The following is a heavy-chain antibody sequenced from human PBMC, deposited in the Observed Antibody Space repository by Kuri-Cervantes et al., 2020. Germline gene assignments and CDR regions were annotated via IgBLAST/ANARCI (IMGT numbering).Heavy chain of an antibody. V-gene: IGHV1-2*02. CDR2: INPNSGGT. Sequence: ASVKVSCKASGYTFTGYYTHWVRQAPGQGLEWMGWINPNSGGTNYAQKLQGRVTMTTDTSTSTAYMELRSLRSDDTAVYYCARFRVAGTEYNWFDPWGQGTLVTVSS. J-gene: IGHJ5*02. CDR1: GYTFTGYY. D-gene: IGHD6-19*01. CDR3: ARFRVAGTEYNWFDP.